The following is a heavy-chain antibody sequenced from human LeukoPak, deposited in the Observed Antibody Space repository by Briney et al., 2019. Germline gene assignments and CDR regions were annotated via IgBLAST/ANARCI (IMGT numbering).Heavy chain of an antibody. CDR1: XXTFSSYW. CDR2: INSDGSST. J-gene: IGHJ4*02. D-gene: IGHD3-10*01. Sequence: PGGSLRLSCAAXXXTFSSYWMHWVXQXPGXXXXWVSRINSDGSSTSYADSVKGRFTISRDNAKNTLYLQMNSLRAEDTAVYHCARGAGGYFDYWGQGTLVTVSS. V-gene: IGHV3-74*01. CDR3: ARGAGGYFDY.